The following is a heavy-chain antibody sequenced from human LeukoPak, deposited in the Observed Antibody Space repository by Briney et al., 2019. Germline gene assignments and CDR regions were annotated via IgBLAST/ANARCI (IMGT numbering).Heavy chain of an antibody. V-gene: IGHV3-74*01. Sequence: PGGSLRLSCAASGSTFSSYSMNWVRQAPGKGLEWVSFINPDGSTTNYADSVKGRFTISRDNAKNALYLQMNSLRAEDTAVYYCAREAGDYYGSGSYYNPFDYWGQGTLVTVSS. J-gene: IGHJ4*02. CDR2: INPDGSTT. CDR1: GSTFSSYS. CDR3: AREAGDYYGSGSYYNPFDY. D-gene: IGHD3-10*01.